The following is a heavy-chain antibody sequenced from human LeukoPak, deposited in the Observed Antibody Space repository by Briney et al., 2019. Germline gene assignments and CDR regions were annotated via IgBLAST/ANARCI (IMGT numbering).Heavy chain of an antibody. J-gene: IGHJ3*02. Sequence: SETLSLTCTVSGDSISSYYWNWIRQPAGKGLEWIGRIYTSGSANYNPSLKSRVTISVDTSKNQFSLKLSSVTAADTAVYYCARDPNSSSSVNDAFDIWGQGTMVTVSS. CDR2: IYTSGSA. CDR3: ARDPNSSSSVNDAFDI. V-gene: IGHV4-4*07. D-gene: IGHD6-6*01. CDR1: GDSISSYY.